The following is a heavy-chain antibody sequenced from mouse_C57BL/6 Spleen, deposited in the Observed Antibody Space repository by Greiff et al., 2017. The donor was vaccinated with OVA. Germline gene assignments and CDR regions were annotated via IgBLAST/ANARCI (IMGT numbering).Heavy chain of an antibody. D-gene: IGHD1-1*01. V-gene: IGHV6-6*01. CDR2: IRNKANNHAT. Sequence: EVKLVESGGGLVQPGGSMKLSCAASGFTFSDAWMDWVRQSPEKGLEWVAEIRNKANNHATYYAESVKGRFTISRDDSKSSVYLQMNSLRAEDTGIYYCTRFTTVVAFDYWGQGTTLTVSS. CDR1: GFTFSDAW. J-gene: IGHJ2*01. CDR3: TRFTTVVAFDY.